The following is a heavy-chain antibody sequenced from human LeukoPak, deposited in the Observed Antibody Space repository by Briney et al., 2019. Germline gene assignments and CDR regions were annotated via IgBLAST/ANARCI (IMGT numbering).Heavy chain of an antibody. CDR2: INSDGSTT. V-gene: IGHV3-74*01. CDR3: ARYISEAGDY. CDR1: GFTFSSYW. Sequence: GGSPRLSCAASGFTFSSYWMYWVRQAPGKGLVWVSRINSDGSTTSYADSVKGRFTISRDNAKNTLYLQMNSLRAEDTAVYYCARYISEAGDYWGQGTLVTVSS. J-gene: IGHJ4*02. D-gene: IGHD6-13*01.